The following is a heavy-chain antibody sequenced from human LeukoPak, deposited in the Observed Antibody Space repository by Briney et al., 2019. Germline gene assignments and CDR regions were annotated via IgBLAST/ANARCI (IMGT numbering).Heavy chain of an antibody. CDR1: GYTFTSYD. CDR2: MNPNSGNT. CDR3: ARAGGYCGRISCPYYFDY. D-gene: IGHD2-15*01. V-gene: IGHV1-8*01. J-gene: IGHJ4*03. Sequence: GASVKVSCKASGYTFTSYDINWVRQAPGQGLEWMGWMNPNSGNTGYAQKFQGRVTMTRNTSISTAYMELSSLRSEDTAVYYCARAGGYCGRISCPYYFDYWGKGTTVTISS.